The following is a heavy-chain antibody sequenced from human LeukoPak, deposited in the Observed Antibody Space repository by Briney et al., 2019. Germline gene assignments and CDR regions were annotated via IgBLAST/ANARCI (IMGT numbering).Heavy chain of an antibody. CDR2: IYHSGST. CDR3: ARGHPLLHSSGRLWAFDI. V-gene: IGHV4-4*02. D-gene: IGHD6-19*01. CDR1: GGSISSSNW. J-gene: IGHJ3*02. Sequence: SSETLSLTCAVSGGSISSSNWWSWVRQPPGKGLEWIGEIYHSGSTNYNPSLKSRVTISVDKSKNQFSLKLSSVTAADTAVYYCARGHPLLHSSGRLWAFDIWGQGTMVTVSS.